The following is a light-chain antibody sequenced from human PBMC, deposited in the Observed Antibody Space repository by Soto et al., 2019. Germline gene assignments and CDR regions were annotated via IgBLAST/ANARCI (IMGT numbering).Light chain of an antibody. J-gene: IGLJ2*01. CDR2: EGS. CDR3: CSYAGSSSHVV. V-gene: IGLV2-23*01. Sequence: QSALTQPASVSGSPGQSITISCTGTRSDVGSYNLVSWYQQHPGKAPKLMIYEGSKRPSGVSNRFSGSKSGNTASLTISGLQAADEADYYCCSYAGSSSHVVFGGGTKLTVL. CDR1: RSDVGSYNL.